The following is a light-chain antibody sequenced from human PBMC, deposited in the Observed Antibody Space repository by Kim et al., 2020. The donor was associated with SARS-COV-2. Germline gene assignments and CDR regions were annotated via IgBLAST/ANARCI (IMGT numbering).Light chain of an antibody. CDR3: QQRNSWPLT. CDR1: QSVGNS. V-gene: IGKV3-11*01. Sequence: SLSAGESANPFRASQSVGNSFAWYQQTPGTAPRLLIYDASNWATGTPARFSGSGSGTDFTLTISSLEPEDSGVYYCQQRNSWPLTFGGGTKLEI. CDR2: DAS. J-gene: IGKJ4*01.